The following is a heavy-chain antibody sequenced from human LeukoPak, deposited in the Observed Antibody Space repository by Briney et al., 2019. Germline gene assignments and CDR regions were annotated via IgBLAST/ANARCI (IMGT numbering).Heavy chain of an antibody. CDR3: VKDIDRQQLNYCYFDL. V-gene: IGHV3-9*01. J-gene: IGHJ2*01. Sequence: PGRSLRLSCAASGFTFDDYAMHWVRQGTGKALEWVSGINWDSGGIAYADSVKGRFTISRDNAKNSLYLQMNSLTAEDTALYYCVKDIDRQQLNYCYFDLWGRGTLVTVSS. CDR1: GFTFDDYA. CDR2: INWDSGGI. D-gene: IGHD6-13*01.